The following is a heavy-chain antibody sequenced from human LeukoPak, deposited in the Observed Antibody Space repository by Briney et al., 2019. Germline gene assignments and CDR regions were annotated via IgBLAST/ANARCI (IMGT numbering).Heavy chain of an antibody. CDR1: GFTFSNYW. J-gene: IGHJ3*01. V-gene: IGHV3-74*01. D-gene: IGHD4-17*01. Sequence: PGGSLRLSCAASGFTFSNYWMHWVRQAPGKGLVWVSLINNDGSSTNYADSVKGRFTIYRDNAKNTLYLQMNSLRAEDTAVYYCARDYGDAFDVWGQGTMVTVSS. CDR3: ARDYGDAFDV. CDR2: INNDGSST.